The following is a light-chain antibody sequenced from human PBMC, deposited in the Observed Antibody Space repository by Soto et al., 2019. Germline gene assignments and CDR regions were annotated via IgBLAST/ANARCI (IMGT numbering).Light chain of an antibody. CDR2: DAS. V-gene: IGKV3-20*01. CDR3: QQYGSSPLT. CDR1: QSVRSNY. J-gene: IGKJ4*01. Sequence: EIVLTQSPGTLSLSPGERATLSCRASQSVRSNYLAWYQQKPGQAPRFLIYDASSRATGIPDRFSGSGSGTDFTLTISRLEPEGFAVYYCQQYGSSPLTFGGGTKVDIK.